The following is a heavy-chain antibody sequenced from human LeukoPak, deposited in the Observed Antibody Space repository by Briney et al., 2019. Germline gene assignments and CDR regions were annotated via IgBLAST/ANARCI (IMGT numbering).Heavy chain of an antibody. CDR1: GSSISSYY. CDR2: IYYSGST. D-gene: IGHD2-15*01. Sequence: PSETLSLTCTVSGSSISSYYWSWIRQPPGKGLEWIGYIYYSGSTNYNPSLKSRVTISVDTSKNQFSLKLSSVTAADTAVYYCARGAAWFDPWGQGTLVTVSS. V-gene: IGHV4-59*12. CDR3: ARGAAWFDP. J-gene: IGHJ5*02.